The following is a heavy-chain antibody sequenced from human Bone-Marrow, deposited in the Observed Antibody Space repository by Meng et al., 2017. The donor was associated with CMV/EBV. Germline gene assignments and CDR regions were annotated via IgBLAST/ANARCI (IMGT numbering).Heavy chain of an antibody. Sequence: GGSLRLSCAASGFTFSSYGMHWVRQAPGKGLEWVAFIRYDGSNKYYADSVKGRFTISRDNSKNTLYLQMNSLRAEDTAVYYCATGSDWGSLFDYWGQGTLVTVSS. V-gene: IGHV3-30*02. CDR1: GFTFSSYG. CDR2: IRYDGSNK. J-gene: IGHJ4*02. D-gene: IGHD7-27*01. CDR3: ATGSDWGSLFDY.